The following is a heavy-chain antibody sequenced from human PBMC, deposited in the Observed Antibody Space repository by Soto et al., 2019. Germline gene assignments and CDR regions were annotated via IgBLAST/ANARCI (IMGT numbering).Heavy chain of an antibody. V-gene: IGHV4-34*01. CDR2: INHSGGI. CDR3: AGGDWSTRFDF. D-gene: IGHD3-3*01. Sequence: QVQLQQWGAGLLKPSETLSLTCAVYGGSFSGYYWSWIRQPPGKGLEWIGEINHSGGINCNPSLTSRVSISVDTSTDQFSLKLRSVTAADTAVYSCAGGDWSTRFDFWGQGTLVTVSS. CDR1: GGSFSGYY. J-gene: IGHJ4*02.